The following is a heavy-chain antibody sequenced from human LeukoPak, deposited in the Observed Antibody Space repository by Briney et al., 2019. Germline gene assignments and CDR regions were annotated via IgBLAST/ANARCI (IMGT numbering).Heavy chain of an antibody. J-gene: IGHJ4*02. CDR1: GFTFSDYY. CDR3: ARDSRAYYYGSGSYYGY. Sequence: GGSLRLSCAASGFTFSDYYMSWIRQAPGKGLEWVAVISYDGSNKYYADSVKGRFTISRDNSKNTLYLQMNSLRAEDTAVYYCARDSRAYYYGSGSYYGYWGQGTLVTVSS. CDR2: ISYDGSNK. V-gene: IGHV3-30-3*01. D-gene: IGHD3-10*01.